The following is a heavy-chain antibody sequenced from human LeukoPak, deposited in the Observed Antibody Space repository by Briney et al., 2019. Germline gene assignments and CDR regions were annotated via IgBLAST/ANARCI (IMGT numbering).Heavy chain of an antibody. CDR1: GYTFTTYG. CDR3: ARGGVGPTSRGGWFDP. Sequence: GASVKVSCKASGYTFTTYGISWVRQAPGQGLEWMGWISAYTGNTNYAQKFQGRVTLTTDTSTSTAYMELRSLRSDDTAVYYCARGGVGPTSRGGWFDPWGQGTLVTVSS. J-gene: IGHJ5*02. D-gene: IGHD1-26*01. V-gene: IGHV1-18*01. CDR2: ISAYTGNT.